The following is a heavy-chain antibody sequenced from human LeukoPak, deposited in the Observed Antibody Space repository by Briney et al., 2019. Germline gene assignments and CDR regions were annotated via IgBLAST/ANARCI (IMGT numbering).Heavy chain of an antibody. CDR2: ISYDGSTK. Sequence: SGGSLRLSCAASGFTFSSYAMHWVRQGPGQGLEWVAVISYDGSTKYYADSVKGRFTISRDNSKNTLYLQINSLRPEDTAAYYCARGDILTGPYYFDYWGQGILVTVSS. D-gene: IGHD3-9*01. J-gene: IGHJ4*02. CDR3: ARGDILTGPYYFDY. V-gene: IGHV3-30-3*01. CDR1: GFTFSSYA.